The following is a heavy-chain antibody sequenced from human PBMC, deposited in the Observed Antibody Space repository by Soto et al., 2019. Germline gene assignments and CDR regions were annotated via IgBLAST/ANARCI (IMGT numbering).Heavy chain of an antibody. CDR2: IYPGDSDT. CDR1: GYSFTSYW. V-gene: IGHV5-51*01. Sequence: PGEALKISFKGSGYSFTSYWSGLVLQMPWKGLELMVSIYPGDSDTRYSPSFQGQVTISADKSISPAYLQWSSLKASETAMYYCAGGGVRGVITRTRDYYGMDVWGQGTTVTVSS. D-gene: IGHD3-10*01. CDR3: AGGGVRGVITRTRDYYGMDV. J-gene: IGHJ6*02.